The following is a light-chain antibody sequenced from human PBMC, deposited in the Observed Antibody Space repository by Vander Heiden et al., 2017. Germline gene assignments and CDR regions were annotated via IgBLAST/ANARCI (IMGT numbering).Light chain of an antibody. CDR3: QQRSNWNT. Sequence: EIMLTQSPATLSLSPGDRATLSCRASQIVSSYLAWYQQKPGQAPRLLIYDASNRATGIPARFSGSGSGTDFTLTISSLEPEDVAVYYCQQRSNWNTFGQGTKLEIK. CDR2: DAS. V-gene: IGKV3-11*01. J-gene: IGKJ2*01. CDR1: QIVSSY.